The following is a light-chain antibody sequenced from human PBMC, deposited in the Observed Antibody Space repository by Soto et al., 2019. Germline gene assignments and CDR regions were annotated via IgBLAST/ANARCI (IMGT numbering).Light chain of an antibody. CDR2: GAS. CDR1: QSVSSSY. Sequence: EIVLTQSPGTLSVSPGERATLSCRASQSVSSSYLAWYQQKRGQAPRLLIYGASSRATGIPERFSGSGSGTDFTLTITRREPEDFAVYYCQQYRRSSISFGQGTRLEI. V-gene: IGKV3-20*01. J-gene: IGKJ5*01. CDR3: QQYRRSSIS.